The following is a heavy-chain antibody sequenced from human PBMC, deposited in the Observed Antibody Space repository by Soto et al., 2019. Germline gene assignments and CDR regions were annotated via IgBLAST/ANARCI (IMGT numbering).Heavy chain of an antibody. CDR1: GGSFSGYY. V-gene: IGHV4-34*01. CDR3: ARGKDIVVVVAATGDTYYYYYGIDV. Sequence: SETLSLTCAVYGGSFSGYYWSWIRQPPGKGLEWIGEINHSGSTNYNPSLKSRVTISVDTSKNQFSLKLSSVTAADTAVYYCARGKDIVVVVAATGDTYYYYYGIDVCGQGTTVTVYS. D-gene: IGHD2-15*01. J-gene: IGHJ6*02. CDR2: INHSGST.